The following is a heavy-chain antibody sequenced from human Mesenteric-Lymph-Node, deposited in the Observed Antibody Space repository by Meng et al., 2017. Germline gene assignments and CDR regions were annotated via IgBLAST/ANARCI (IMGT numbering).Heavy chain of an antibody. V-gene: IGHV6-1*01. Sequence: SCAISGDSVSSNSAAWNWIRQSPSRGLEWLGRTYYRSKWYNDYAVSVKSRLTINPDTSKNQFSLQLNSVTPEDTAVYYCARFVGATKIFDYWGQGTQVTVSS. CDR1: GDSVSSNSAA. J-gene: IGHJ4*02. CDR2: TYYRSKWYN. CDR3: ARFVGATKIFDY. D-gene: IGHD1-26*01.